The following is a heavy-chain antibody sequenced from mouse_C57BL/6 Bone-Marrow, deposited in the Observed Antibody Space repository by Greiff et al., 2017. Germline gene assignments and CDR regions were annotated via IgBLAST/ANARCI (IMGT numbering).Heavy chain of an antibody. CDR2: IDPEDGET. Sequence: VQLQQSGAELVKPGASVKLSCTASGFNIKDYYMHWVKQRTEQGLEWIGRIDPEDGETKYAPKFQGKATITADTSSNTAYLQPSSLTSEDTAVYYCASSYYGSSFWYFDVWGTGTTVTVSS. V-gene: IGHV14-2*01. J-gene: IGHJ1*03. CDR1: GFNIKDYY. CDR3: ASSYYGSSFWYFDV. D-gene: IGHD1-1*01.